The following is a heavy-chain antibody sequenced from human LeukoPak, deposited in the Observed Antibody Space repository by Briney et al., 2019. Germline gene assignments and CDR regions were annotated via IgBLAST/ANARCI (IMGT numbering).Heavy chain of an antibody. J-gene: IGHJ3*02. CDR1: GFTVSSNY. V-gene: IGHV3-23*01. Sequence: PGGSLRLSCAASGFTVSSNYMSWVRQAPGKGLEWVSAISGSGGSTYYADSVKGRFTISRDNSKNTLYLQMNSLRAEDTAVYYCAKDQGYDFWSPTAAFDIWGQGTMVTVSS. CDR3: AKDQGYDFWSPTAAFDI. CDR2: ISGSGGST. D-gene: IGHD3-3*01.